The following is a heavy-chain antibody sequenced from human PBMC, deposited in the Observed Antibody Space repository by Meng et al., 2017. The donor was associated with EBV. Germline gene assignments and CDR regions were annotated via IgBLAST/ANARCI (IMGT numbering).Heavy chain of an antibody. J-gene: IGHJ4*02. CDR1: GGSVSGYD. V-gene: IGHV4-34*01. Sequence: QGRPQSWGAGRWQPPSPLSPRAAVYGGSVSGYDWSWIRQPPGKGLEWIAEMNHSGSTNYNPSLKSRVNISVDTSKHQFSLMLSSVTAADTAVYYCARGVNLGSWFDYWGQGTLVTVSS. CDR3: ARGVNLGSWFDY. D-gene: IGHD6-13*01. CDR2: MNHSGST.